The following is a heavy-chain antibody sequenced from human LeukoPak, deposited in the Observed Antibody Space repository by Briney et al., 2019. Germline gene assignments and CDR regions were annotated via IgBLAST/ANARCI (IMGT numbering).Heavy chain of an antibody. CDR3: AREKTSGYSSSYFDY. Sequence: ASVKVSYKASGGTFSSYAISWVRQAPGQGLEWMGRIIPIFGTANYAQKFQGRVTITTDESTSTAYMELSSLRSEDTAVYYCAREKTSGYSSSYFDYWGQGTLVTVSS. J-gene: IGHJ4*02. CDR1: GGTFSSYA. D-gene: IGHD5-18*01. V-gene: IGHV1-69*05. CDR2: IIPIFGTA.